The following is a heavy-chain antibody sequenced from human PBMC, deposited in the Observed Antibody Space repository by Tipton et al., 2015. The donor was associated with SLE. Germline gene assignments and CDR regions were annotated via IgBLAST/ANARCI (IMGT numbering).Heavy chain of an antibody. CDR3: ARGGIYSSSWLY. V-gene: IGHV3-74*01. CDR1: GFTFSSYW. Sequence: TLSLTCAASGFTFSSYWMHWVRQAPGKGLVWVSRINSDGSSTSYADSVKGRFTISRDNAKNTLYLQMNSLRAEDTAVYYCARGGIYSSSWLYWGQGTLVTVSS. D-gene: IGHD6-13*01. CDR2: INSDGSST. J-gene: IGHJ4*02.